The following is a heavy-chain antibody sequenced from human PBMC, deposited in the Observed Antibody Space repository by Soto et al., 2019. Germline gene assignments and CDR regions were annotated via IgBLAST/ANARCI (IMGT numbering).Heavy chain of an antibody. CDR1: GGSISSYY. J-gene: IGHJ6*02. D-gene: IGHD3-10*01. Sequence: SETLSLTCTVSGGSISSYYWSWIRQPPGKGLEWIGYIYYSGSTNYNPSLKSRVTISVDTSKNQFSLKLSSVTAADTAVYYCARARYGSGSYYTLYYYYGMDVWGQGTTVTVSS. V-gene: IGHV4-59*12. CDR3: ARARYGSGSYYTLYYYYGMDV. CDR2: IYYSGST.